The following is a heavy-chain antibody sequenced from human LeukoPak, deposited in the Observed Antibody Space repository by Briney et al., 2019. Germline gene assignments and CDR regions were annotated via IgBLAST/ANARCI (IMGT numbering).Heavy chain of an antibody. J-gene: IGHJ4*02. Sequence: KSSETLSLTCTVSGDSISSSGYYWSWIRQHPAKGLEWIGYIYYSGSSGSAYYNPSLQSRVIISVDTSKNQFSAKLTSVTAADTAVYYCARGSEFFDYWGQGTLVTVSS. D-gene: IGHD3-10*01. V-gene: IGHV4-31*03. CDR3: ARGSEFFDY. CDR2: IYYSGSSGSA. CDR1: GDSISSSGYY.